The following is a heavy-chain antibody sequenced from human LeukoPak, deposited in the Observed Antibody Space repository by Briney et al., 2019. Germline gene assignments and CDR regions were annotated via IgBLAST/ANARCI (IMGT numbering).Heavy chain of an antibody. Sequence: GGSLRLSCAASRFTFSNAWMNWVRQAPGKGLEWVGRIKSKVDGETTDYAAPVRGRFTISRDDSNNMVYLQMNSLKIEDTAVYYCAIDEPNYAPYDFDYWGQGTLVTVSS. CDR3: AIDEPNYAPYDFDY. V-gene: IGHV3-15*01. CDR2: IKSKVDGETT. D-gene: IGHD4/OR15-4a*01. J-gene: IGHJ4*02. CDR1: RFTFSNAW.